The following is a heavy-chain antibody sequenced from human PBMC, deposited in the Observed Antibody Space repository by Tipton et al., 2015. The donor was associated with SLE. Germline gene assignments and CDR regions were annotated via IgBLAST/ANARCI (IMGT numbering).Heavy chain of an antibody. Sequence: TLSLTCTVSGGSMSTGGYYWSWIRQHPGKGLEWIGYIYYSGSTYCNPSLKSRVLISVDTTKNQFSLKVNSVTAADTAVYYCARVAPAEVFDYWGQGTLVTVSS. V-gene: IGHV4-31*03. CDR1: GGSMSTGGYY. D-gene: IGHD2-2*01. J-gene: IGHJ4*02. CDR3: ARVAPAEVFDY. CDR2: IYYSGST.